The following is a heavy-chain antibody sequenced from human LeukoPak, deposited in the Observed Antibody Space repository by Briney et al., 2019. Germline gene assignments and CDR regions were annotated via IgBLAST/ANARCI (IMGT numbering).Heavy chain of an antibody. J-gene: IGHJ4*02. V-gene: IGHV4-4*07. D-gene: IGHD3-3*01. Sequence: SETLSLTCTVSGGSISSYYWSWIRQPAGKGLEWIGRIYTSGSTNYNPSLKSRVTISVDKSKNQFSLKLSSVTAADTAVCYCARGDEWYFDYWGQGTLVTVSS. CDR3: ARGDEWYFDY. CDR2: IYTSGST. CDR1: GGSISSYY.